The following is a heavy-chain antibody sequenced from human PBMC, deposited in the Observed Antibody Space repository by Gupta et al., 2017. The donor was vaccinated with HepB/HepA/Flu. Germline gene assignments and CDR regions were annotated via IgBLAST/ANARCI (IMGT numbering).Heavy chain of an antibody. Sequence: EVQLVYAGGGLVQRGGSLRLSCAASGFTFANYWMNWVLRAPGKGLEWLAKMTPDGFVQEEDDSMNARFNLSSDNEENSVYPQRRRIRDGDTATSDCSCGSDCHWDSWGQGLLVTVSS. V-gene: IGHV3-7*01. D-gene: IGHD2-8*02. CDR1: GFTFANYW. CDR3: SCGSDCHWDS. J-gene: IGHJ5*01. CDR2: MTPDGFVQ.